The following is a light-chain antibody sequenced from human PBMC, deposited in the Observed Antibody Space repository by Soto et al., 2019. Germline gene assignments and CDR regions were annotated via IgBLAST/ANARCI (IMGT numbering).Light chain of an antibody. Sequence: EIVMTQSPATLSVSPGERATLSCSASQSVSSNLAWYQQKPGQAPRLLISGASTRATGIPARFSGSGSGTDFTLTISSLQSEDFAVYYCQQYNNWPPYTFGQGTKLEIK. V-gene: IGKV3-15*01. CDR1: QSVSSN. CDR3: QQYNNWPPYT. J-gene: IGKJ2*01. CDR2: GAS.